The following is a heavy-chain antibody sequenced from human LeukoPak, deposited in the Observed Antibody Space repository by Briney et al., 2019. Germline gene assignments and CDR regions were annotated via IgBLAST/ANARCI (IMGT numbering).Heavy chain of an antibody. Sequence: PGGSLRLSCAASGFTFSSYATSWVRQAPGKGLEWVAFIRYDGSNKYYADSVKGRFTISRDNSKNTLYLQMNSLRAEDTAVYYCAKGPGGYSSGWYFDYWGQGTLVTVSS. CDR2: IRYDGSNK. D-gene: IGHD6-19*01. CDR1: GFTFSSYA. J-gene: IGHJ4*02. V-gene: IGHV3-30*02. CDR3: AKGPGGYSSGWYFDY.